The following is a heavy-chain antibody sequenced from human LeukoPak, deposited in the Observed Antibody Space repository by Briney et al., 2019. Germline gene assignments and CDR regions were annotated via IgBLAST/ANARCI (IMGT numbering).Heavy chain of an antibody. J-gene: IGHJ4*02. CDR3: AGGQMFTSGGFDD. CDR2: IYTGGDT. CDR1: GFSVSNKC. Sequence: GESLRPSCAASGFSVSNKCMSWVRQAPGKGLEWASVIYTGGDTYYADSVRGRFTISRDNSKNTVNLQMNSLRAEDTALYYCAGGQMFTSGGFDDWGQGTLVTVSS. V-gene: IGHV3-53*01. D-gene: IGHD6-19*01.